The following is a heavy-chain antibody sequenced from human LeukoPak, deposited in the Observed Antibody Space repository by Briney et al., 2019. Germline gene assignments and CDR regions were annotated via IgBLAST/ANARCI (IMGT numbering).Heavy chain of an antibody. J-gene: IGHJ6*02. CDR1: GYTFTSYG. CDR3: ARDLRGYSGYDFYYYYGMDV. Sequence: GASVKVSCKASGYTFTSYGISWVRQAPGQGLEWMGWISAYNGNTNYAQKLQGRVTMTTDTSTSTAYMELRSLGSDDTAVYYCARDLRGYSGYDFYYYYGMDVWGQGTTVTVSS. D-gene: IGHD5-12*01. V-gene: IGHV1-18*01. CDR2: ISAYNGNT.